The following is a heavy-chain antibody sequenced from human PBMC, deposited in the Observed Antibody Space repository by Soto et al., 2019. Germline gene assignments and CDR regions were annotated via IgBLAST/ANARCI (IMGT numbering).Heavy chain of an antibody. D-gene: IGHD5-12*01. CDR2: IFSGGST. V-gene: IGHV4-4*07. CDR3: AREASYSAYNFAHGIQLWSFDF. J-gene: IGHJ4*02. Sequence: PSETVSLTCTVSGGSINTFYWSWVRQPAGKGLEWIGRIFSGGSTSFNPSLESRVAMSVDTSKNHFSLHLSSVTAADMAVYYCAREASYSAYNFAHGIQLWSFDFWGQGALVTVSS. CDR1: GGSINTFY.